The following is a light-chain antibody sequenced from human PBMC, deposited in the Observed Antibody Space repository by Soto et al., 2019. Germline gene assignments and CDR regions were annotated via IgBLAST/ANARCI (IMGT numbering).Light chain of an antibody. CDR2: SDN. J-gene: IGLJ2*01. CDR3: SSYAGSNNLV. V-gene: IGLV1-44*01. CDR1: NSNIGTNT. Sequence: QSVLTQPPSASGTPGQRVTISCSGSNSNIGTNTVNWYQQLPGTAPKLLIYSDNQRPSGVPDRFSASKSGTSASLAISGLQSEDEADYYCSSYAGSNNLVFGGGTKLTVL.